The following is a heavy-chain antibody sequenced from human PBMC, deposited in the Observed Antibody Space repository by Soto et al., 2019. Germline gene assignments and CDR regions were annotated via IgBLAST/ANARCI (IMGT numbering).Heavy chain of an antibody. CDR1: GYTFTGYY. V-gene: IGHV1-2*04. CDR2: INPNSGGT. D-gene: IGHD5-18*01. J-gene: IGHJ6*02. Sequence: ASVKVSCKASGYTFTGYYMHWVRQAPGQGLEWMGWINPNSGGTNYAQKFQGWVTMTADTSISTAYMELSSLRSEDTAVYYCARDGERGYSYGYSGVPRMDVWGQGTTVTVSS. CDR3: ARDGERGYSYGYSGVPRMDV.